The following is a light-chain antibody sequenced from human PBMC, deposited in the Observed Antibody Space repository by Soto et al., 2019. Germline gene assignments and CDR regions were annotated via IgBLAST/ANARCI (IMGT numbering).Light chain of an antibody. V-gene: IGLV2-23*01. CDR2: EGS. Sequence: QSALTQPASVSGSPGQSITICCTGTNSDVGTYELVSWYQQHPGRAPKLMIYEGSKRPSGVSNRFSGSKSGDTASLTISGLQAEDEANYYCCSYAASSALWVFGGGTQLTVL. CDR3: CSYAASSALWV. CDR1: NSDVGTYEL. J-gene: IGLJ3*02.